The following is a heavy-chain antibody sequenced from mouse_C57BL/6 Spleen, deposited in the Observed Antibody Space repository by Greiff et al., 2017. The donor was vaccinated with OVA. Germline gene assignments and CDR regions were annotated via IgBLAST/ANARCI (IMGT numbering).Heavy chain of an antibody. CDR2: IYPSDSET. V-gene: IGHV1-61*01. CDR1: GYTFTSYW. J-gene: IGHJ3*01. CDR3: ANYYGSEGFAY. Sequence: VQLQQPGAELVRPGSSVKLSCKASGYTFTSYWMDWVKQRPGQGLEWIGNIYPSDSETHYNQKFKDKATLTVDKSSSTAYMQLSSLTSEDSAVYYCANYYGSEGFAYWGQGTLVTVSA. D-gene: IGHD1-1*01.